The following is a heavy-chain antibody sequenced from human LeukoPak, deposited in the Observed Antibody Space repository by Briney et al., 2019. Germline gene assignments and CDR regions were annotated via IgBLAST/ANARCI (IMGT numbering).Heavy chain of an antibody. J-gene: IGHJ3*02. CDR3: ARWHYYGSGSYYKHALDI. D-gene: IGHD3-10*01. CDR1: GGSFSGYY. CDR2: INHSGST. V-gene: IGHV4-34*01. Sequence: SETLSLTCAVYGGSFSGYYWSWIRQPPGKGLEWIGEINHSGSTNYNPSLKSRVTISVDTSKNQFSLKLSSVTAADTAVYYCARWHYYGSGSYYKHALDIWGQGTMVTVSS.